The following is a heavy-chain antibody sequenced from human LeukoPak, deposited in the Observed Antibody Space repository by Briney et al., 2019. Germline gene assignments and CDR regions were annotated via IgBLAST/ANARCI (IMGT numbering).Heavy chain of an antibody. V-gene: IGHV1-8*01. CDR3: ARLGDTAMDPFIDYYYYYMDV. CDR2: MNPNSGNT. J-gene: IGHJ6*03. D-gene: IGHD5-18*01. CDR1: GYTFTSYD. Sequence: ASVKVSCKASGYTFTSYDINWVRQATGQGLEWMGWMNPNSGNTGYAQKFQGRVTVTRNTSISTAYMELSSLRSEDTAVYYCARLGDTAMDPFIDYYYYYMDVWGKGTTVTVSS.